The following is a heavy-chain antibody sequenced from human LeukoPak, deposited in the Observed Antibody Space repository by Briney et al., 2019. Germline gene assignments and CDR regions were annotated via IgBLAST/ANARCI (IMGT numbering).Heavy chain of an antibody. D-gene: IGHD2-21*02. CDR1: GFTFSDHY. J-gene: IGHJ4*02. CDR3: ARRVFGGDCYYDF. Sequence: GGSLRLSCVVSGFTFSDHYMDWVRQVPGKGLEWAGRSLNKANSYTTDYAASVKGRFTISRDDSKNSLYLQMSSLNTEDTAVYYCARRVFGGDCYYDFWGQGALVTVSS. V-gene: IGHV3-72*01. CDR2: SLNKANSYTT.